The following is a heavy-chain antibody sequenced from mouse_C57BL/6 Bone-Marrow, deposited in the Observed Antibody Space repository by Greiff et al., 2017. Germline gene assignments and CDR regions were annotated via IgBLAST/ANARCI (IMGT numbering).Heavy chain of an antibody. Sequence: EVQGVESGGGLVQPGGSMKLSCVASGFTFSNYWMNWVRQSPEKGLEWVAQIRLKSDNYATHYAESVKGRFTISRDDSKSSVYLQMNNLRAEDTGIYYCTRGYSNYGYFDVWGTGTTVTVSS. CDR1: GFTFSNYW. D-gene: IGHD2-5*01. CDR2: IRLKSDNYAT. CDR3: TRGYSNYGYFDV. J-gene: IGHJ1*03. V-gene: IGHV6-3*01.